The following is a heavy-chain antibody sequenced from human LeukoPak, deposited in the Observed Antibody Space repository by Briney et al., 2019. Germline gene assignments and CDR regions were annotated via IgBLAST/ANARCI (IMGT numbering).Heavy chain of an antibody. V-gene: IGHV1-18*01. CDR1: GYTFTSYG. Sequence: ASVKVSCKASGYTFTSYGISWVRQAPGQGLEWMGWISAYNGNTNYAQKLQGRVTMTTDTSTSTAYMELRSLRSDNTAVYYCARDAHYDSSGYYVYWGQGTLVTVSS. J-gene: IGHJ4*02. D-gene: IGHD3-22*01. CDR3: ARDAHYDSSGYYVY. CDR2: ISAYNGNT.